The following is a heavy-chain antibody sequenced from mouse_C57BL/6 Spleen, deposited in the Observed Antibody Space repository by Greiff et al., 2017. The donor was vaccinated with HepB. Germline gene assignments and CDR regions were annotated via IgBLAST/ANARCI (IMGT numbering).Heavy chain of an antibody. CDR2: IYPRSGNT. CDR3: ARGGYYAYYAMDY. CDR1: GYTFTSYG. J-gene: IGHJ4*01. D-gene: IGHD2-3*01. V-gene: IGHV1-81*01. Sequence: QVQLQQSGAELARPGASVKLSCKASGYTFTSYGISWVKQRTGQGLEWIGEIYPRSGNTYYNEKFKGKATLTADKSSSTAYMELRSLTSEDSSVYFCARGGYYAYYAMDYWGQGTSVTVSS.